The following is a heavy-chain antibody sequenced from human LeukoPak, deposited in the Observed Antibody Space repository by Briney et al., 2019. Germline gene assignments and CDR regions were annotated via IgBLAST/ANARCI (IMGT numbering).Heavy chain of an antibody. Sequence: GGSLRLSCAASGFTFSTYGMHWVRQAPGKGLQWVAVVWYDGTNIHYVDSVKGRFTISRDNSKSTLYLQMNSLTAEDTAVYYCARGGYSGTYFFDYWGQGTPVTVSS. D-gene: IGHD1-26*01. V-gene: IGHV3-33*01. CDR3: ARGGYSGTYFFDY. CDR2: VWYDGTNI. CDR1: GFTFSTYG. J-gene: IGHJ4*02.